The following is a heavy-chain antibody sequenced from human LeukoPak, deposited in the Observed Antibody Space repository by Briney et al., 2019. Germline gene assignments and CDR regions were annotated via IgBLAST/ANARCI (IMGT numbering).Heavy chain of an antibody. Sequence: GGSLRLSCAASGFTFSNYAMSWVRQAPGKGLEWVSAISDSGDSTYYADSVRGRFTISRDNSKNSLYLQMSSLRADDTAVYYCARDRLLYYYDSGPTGHFQHWGQGTLVTV. CDR2: ISDSGDST. J-gene: IGHJ1*01. V-gene: IGHV3-23*01. CDR3: ARDRLLYYYDSGPTGHFQH. D-gene: IGHD3-22*01. CDR1: GFTFSNYA.